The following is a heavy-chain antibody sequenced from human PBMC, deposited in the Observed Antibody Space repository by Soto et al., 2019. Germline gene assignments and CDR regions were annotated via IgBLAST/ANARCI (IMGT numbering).Heavy chain of an antibody. CDR3: AKQQFGLDH. CDR2: REYDGRKE. D-gene: IGHD3-10*01. V-gene: IGHV3-30*18. CDR1: GFTLGSYH. Sequence: PXGSLSLACVASGFTLGSYHMHWVRQAPGKGLEWVAVREYDGRKESYADSVKGRFTISRDNPKNTLYLQMNSLRAEDTAVYYCAKQQFGLDHWGQGTLVTVSS. J-gene: IGHJ4*02.